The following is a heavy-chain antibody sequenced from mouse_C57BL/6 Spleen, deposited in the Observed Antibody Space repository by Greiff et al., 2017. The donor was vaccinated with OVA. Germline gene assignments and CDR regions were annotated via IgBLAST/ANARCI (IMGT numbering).Heavy chain of an antibody. CDR1: GYSIPMGYS. CDR2: ISYEGSN. J-gene: IGHJ4*01. Sequence: EVHLVESGPGLVNPPRPLPPPGSVPGYSIPMGYSGNWIRQFPGNKLEWMGYISYEGSNNYNPSLKNRISITRDTSKNQFFLKLNSVTTEDTATYYCARTTVVSYYAMDYWGQGTSVTVSS. CDR3: ARTTVVSYYAMDY. D-gene: IGHD1-1*01. V-gene: IGHV3-6*01.